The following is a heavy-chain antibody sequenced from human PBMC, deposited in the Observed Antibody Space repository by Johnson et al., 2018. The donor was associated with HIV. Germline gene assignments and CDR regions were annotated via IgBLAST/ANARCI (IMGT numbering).Heavy chain of an antibody. V-gene: IGHV3-30-3*01. D-gene: IGHD3-16*01. J-gene: IGHJ3*02. CDR3: AKDRLFGFRNDAFDI. CDR1: GFTFSSYA. CDR2: ISYDGSNK. Sequence: QVQLVESGGGVVQPGRSLRLSCAASGFTFSSYAMHWVRQAPGKGLEWVAVISYDGSNKYYADSVKGRFTISRDNSKNTLYLEMNSLRAEDTAVYDCAKDRLFGFRNDAFDIWGQGTMVTVSS.